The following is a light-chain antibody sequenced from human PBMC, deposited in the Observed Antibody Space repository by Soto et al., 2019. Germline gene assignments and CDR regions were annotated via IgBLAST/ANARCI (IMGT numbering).Light chain of an antibody. CDR3: QQRSNWPPLT. CDR1: QSVSNY. J-gene: IGKJ4*01. V-gene: IGKV3-11*01. CDR2: DAS. Sequence: EIVLTQSPATLSLSPGERATLSCRASQSVSNYLAWYQQTPGQAPRLLIYDASNRATGIPARFSGSGFGTDFTLTISSLEPEDFAVYYCQQRSNWPPLTFGRGTKVEIK.